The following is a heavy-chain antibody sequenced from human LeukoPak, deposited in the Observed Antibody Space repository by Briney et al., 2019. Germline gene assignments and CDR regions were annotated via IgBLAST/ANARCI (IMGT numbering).Heavy chain of an antibody. CDR2: ISGSSRST. CDR1: GFSFSTYA. J-gene: IGHJ6*03. D-gene: IGHD2/OR15-2a*01. CDR3: AKDGTSFSGDYYYYMDV. V-gene: IGHV3-23*01. Sequence: GGSLTLSCAASGFSFSTYAMNWVRQAPGKGLEWVSAISGSSRSTYYSDSVKGRFTISRDNSKNTLYLQMNSLRAEDTAVYYCAKDGTSFSGDYYYYMDVWGKGTTVTVSS.